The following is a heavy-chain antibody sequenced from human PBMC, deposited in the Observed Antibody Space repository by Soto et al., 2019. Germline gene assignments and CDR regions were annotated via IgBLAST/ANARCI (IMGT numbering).Heavy chain of an antibody. D-gene: IGHD2-15*01. J-gene: IGHJ4*02. CDR2: IKQDGSEK. Sequence: HPWGSLRLSCAASGFTFSSYWMSWVRQAPGKGLEWVTNIKQDGSEKYYVDSVKGRFTISRDNAKNSLYLQMNSLRAEDTAVYYCAREVVAANVDYWGQGTLVTVS. V-gene: IGHV3-7*03. CDR1: GFTFSSYW. CDR3: AREVVAANVDY.